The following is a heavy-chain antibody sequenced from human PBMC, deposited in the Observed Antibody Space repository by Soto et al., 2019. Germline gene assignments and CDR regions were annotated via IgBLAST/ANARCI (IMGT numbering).Heavy chain of an antibody. Sequence: PGGSLRLSCAASGFTFISYWMHWVRQAPGKGLVWVSRINSDGSSPTYADSVKGRFTISRDNAKNTLYLQMNSLRAEDTAVYYCARPTSLGGNPFDYWGQGTLVTVSS. CDR1: GFTFISYW. CDR2: INSDGSSP. CDR3: ARPTSLGGNPFDY. V-gene: IGHV3-74*01. D-gene: IGHD2-15*01. J-gene: IGHJ4*02.